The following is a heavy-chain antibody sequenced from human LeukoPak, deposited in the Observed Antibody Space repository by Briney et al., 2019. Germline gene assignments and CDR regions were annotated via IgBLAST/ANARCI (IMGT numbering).Heavy chain of an antibody. CDR3: ARDRESQWYLDL. CDR1: GITFNSYG. J-gene: IGHJ2*01. V-gene: IGHV3-48*01. CDR2: ISSYSSDI. D-gene: IGHD3-10*01. Sequence: GGSLRLSCATSGITFNSYGMHWVRQAPGKGLEWLSYISSYSSDIYYADSVKGRFTISRDNAKNSLFLQMNSLRAEDTAVYYCARDRESQWYLDLWGRGTLVTVSS.